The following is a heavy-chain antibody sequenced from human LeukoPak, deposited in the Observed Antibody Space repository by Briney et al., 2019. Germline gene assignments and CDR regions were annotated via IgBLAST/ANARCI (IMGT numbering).Heavy chain of an antibody. J-gene: IGHJ6*02. CDR2: FDPEDGET. Sequence: ASVKVSCKASGYTFTGYYMHWVRQAPGQGLEWMGGFDPEDGETIYAQKFQGRVTMAEDTSTDTAYMELSSLRSEDTAVYYCATDHRPYYYYGMDVWGQGTTVTVSS. CDR1: GYTFTGYY. V-gene: IGHV1-24*01. CDR3: ATDHRPYYYYGMDV.